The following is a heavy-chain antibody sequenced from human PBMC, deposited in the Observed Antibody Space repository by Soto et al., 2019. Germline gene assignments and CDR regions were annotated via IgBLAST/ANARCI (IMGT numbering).Heavy chain of an antibody. CDR1: GFTFSSYA. J-gene: IGHJ4*02. V-gene: IGHV3-23*01. Sequence: GGSLRLSCAASGFTFSSYAMSWVRQAPGKGLEWVSAISGSGGSTYYADSVKGRFTISRDNSKNTLYLQMNSLRAEDTAVYYCAKDRGNYYDSSGHAPVFDYWGQGTLVTVSS. CDR2: ISGSGGST. CDR3: AKDRGNYYDSSGHAPVFDY. D-gene: IGHD3-22*01.